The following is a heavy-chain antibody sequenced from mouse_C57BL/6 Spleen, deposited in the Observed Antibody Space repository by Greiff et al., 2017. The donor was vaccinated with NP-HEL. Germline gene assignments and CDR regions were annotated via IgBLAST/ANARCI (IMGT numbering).Heavy chain of an antibody. V-gene: IGHV1-52*01. Sequence: QVQLQQPGAELVRPGSSVKLSCKASGYTFTSYWMHWVKQRPIQGLEWIGNIDPSDSEPHYNQKFKDKATLTVDKSSSTAYMQLSSLTSEDSAVYYCARGPYDDGSSPWDFDVWGTGTTVTVSS. J-gene: IGHJ1*03. CDR3: ARGPYDDGSSPWDFDV. CDR1: GYTFTSYW. D-gene: IGHD1-1*01. CDR2: IDPSDSEP.